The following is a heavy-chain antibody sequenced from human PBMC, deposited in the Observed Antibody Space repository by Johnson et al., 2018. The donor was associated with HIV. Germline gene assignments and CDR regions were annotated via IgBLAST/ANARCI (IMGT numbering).Heavy chain of an antibody. Sequence: EQLVESGGGVVRPGGSLRLSCAASGFTFDDYGMSWVRQAPGKGLEWVSGINSDGSSTSYADSVKGRFTISRDNAKNTLYLQMNSLRAEDTAVYYCARDLAYGDIVLVSAFDIWGQGTMVTVSS. J-gene: IGHJ3*02. CDR1: GFTFDDYG. CDR2: INSDGSST. D-gene: IGHD2-8*02. V-gene: IGHV3-20*04. CDR3: ARDLAYGDIVLVSAFDI.